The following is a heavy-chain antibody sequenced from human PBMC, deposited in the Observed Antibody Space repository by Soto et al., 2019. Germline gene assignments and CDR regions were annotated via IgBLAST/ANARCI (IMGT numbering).Heavy chain of an antibody. V-gene: IGHV3-33*01. CDR3: ARERDVGGSSCYFGAFDI. D-gene: IGHD6-13*01. CDR2: IWYDGSNK. Sequence: QVQLVESGGGVVQPGRSLRLSCAASGFTFSSYGMHWVRQAPGKGLEWVAVIWYDGSNKYYADSVKGRFTISRDNSKNTLYLQMNSLRAEDTAVYYCARERDVGGSSCYFGAFDIWGQGTMVTVSS. J-gene: IGHJ3*02. CDR1: GFTFSSYG.